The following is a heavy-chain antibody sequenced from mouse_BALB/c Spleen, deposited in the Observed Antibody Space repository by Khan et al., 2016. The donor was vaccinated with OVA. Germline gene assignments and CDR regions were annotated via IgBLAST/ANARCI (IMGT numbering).Heavy chain of an antibody. Sequence: VELVESGPELVKPGASMRISCKASGYTFTSYYIHWVKQRPGQGLEWIGWIYPGNVNTKYNEKFKGKATLTADTSSSTAYMQLSSLTSEDSAVYFCARWGGNYPSYAMDYWGQGTSVTVSS. V-gene: IGHV1S56*01. D-gene: IGHD2-1*01. J-gene: IGHJ4*01. CDR2: IYPGNVNT. CDR1: GYTFTSYY. CDR3: ARWGGNYPSYAMDY.